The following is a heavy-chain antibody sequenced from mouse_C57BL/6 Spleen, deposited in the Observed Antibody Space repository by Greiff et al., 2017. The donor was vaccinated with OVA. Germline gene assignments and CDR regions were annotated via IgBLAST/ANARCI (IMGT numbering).Heavy chain of an antibody. J-gene: IGHJ2*01. CDR3: ARVGTGKVSFDY. CDR2: INPNYGTT. D-gene: IGHD3-3*01. CDR1: GYSFTDYN. V-gene: IGHV1-39*01. Sequence: VHVKQSGPELVKPGASVKISCKASGYSFTDYNMNWVKQSNGKSLEWIGVINPNYGTTSYNQKFKGKATLTVDQSSSTAYMQLNSLTSEDSAVYYCARVGTGKVSFDYWGQGTTLTVSS.